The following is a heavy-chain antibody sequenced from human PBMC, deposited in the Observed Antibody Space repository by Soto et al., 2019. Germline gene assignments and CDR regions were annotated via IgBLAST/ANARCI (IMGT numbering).Heavy chain of an antibody. J-gene: IGHJ6*02. CDR1: GFTFSSYG. CDR3: AKEGHYYDSSGYIAYYYYGMDV. D-gene: IGHD3-22*01. Sequence: QVQLVESGGGVVQPGRSLRLSCAASGFTFSSYGMHWVRQAPGKGLEWVAVISYDGSNKYYADSVKGRFTISRDNSKNTLYLQMNSLRAEDTAVYYCAKEGHYYDSSGYIAYYYYGMDVWGQGTTVTVSS. CDR2: ISYDGSNK. V-gene: IGHV3-30*18.